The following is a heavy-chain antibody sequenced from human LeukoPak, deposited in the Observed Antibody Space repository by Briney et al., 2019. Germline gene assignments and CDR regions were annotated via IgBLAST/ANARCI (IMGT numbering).Heavy chain of an antibody. V-gene: IGHV1-18*01. CDR1: GYTFTSYG. CDR2: ISVYNGNT. J-gene: IGHJ5*02. CDR3: ARLYCSSTSCYYSPNWFDP. D-gene: IGHD2-2*01. Sequence: GASVKVSCKASGYTFTSYGISWVRQAPGQGLEWMGWISVYNGNTNYAQKLQGRVTMTTDTSTSTAYMELRSLRSDDTAVYYCARLYCSSTSCYYSPNWFDPWGQGTLVTVSS.